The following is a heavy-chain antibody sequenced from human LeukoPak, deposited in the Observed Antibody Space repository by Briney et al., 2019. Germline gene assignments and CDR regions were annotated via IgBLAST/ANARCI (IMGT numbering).Heavy chain of an antibody. D-gene: IGHD2-2*02. CDR3: ARAYRYCSSTSCYSSMDV. J-gene: IGHJ6*02. CDR1: GFTFSSYA. V-gene: IGHV3-30-3*01. CDR2: ISYDGSNK. Sequence: GGSLRLSCAASGFTFSSYAMHWVRQAPGKGLEWVAVISYDGSNKYYADSVKGRFTISRDNSKNTLYLQMNSLRAEDTAVYYCARAYRYCSSTSCYSSMDVWGQGTTVTVSS.